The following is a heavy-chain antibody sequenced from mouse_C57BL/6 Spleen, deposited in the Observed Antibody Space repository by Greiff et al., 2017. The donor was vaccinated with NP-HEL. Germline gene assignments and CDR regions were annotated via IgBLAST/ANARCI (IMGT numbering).Heavy chain of an antibody. CDR3: ARSLVTGTWFAY. Sequence: VQLQQSGAELVKPGASVKISCKASGYAFSSYWMNWVKQRPGTGLEWIGQIYPGDGDTNYNGKFKGKATLTADKSSSTAYMQLSSLTSEDSAVYFCARSLVTGTWFAYWGQGTLVTVSA. V-gene: IGHV1-80*01. D-gene: IGHD4-1*01. CDR2: IYPGDGDT. CDR1: GYAFSSYW. J-gene: IGHJ3*01.